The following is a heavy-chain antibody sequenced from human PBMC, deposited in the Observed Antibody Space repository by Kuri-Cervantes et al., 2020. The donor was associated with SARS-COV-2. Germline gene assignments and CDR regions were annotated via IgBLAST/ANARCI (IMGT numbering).Heavy chain of an antibody. V-gene: IGHV4-39*01. CDR1: GDSISSLSYY. J-gene: IGHJ6*04. D-gene: IGHD6-13*01. CDR3: ARHATGYSSSSYLGYYAMDV. Sequence: ESLNISCSVAGDSISSLSYYWGWIRQPPGKGLEWIGSVYYSGRTYYNPSLESRVTMSVDTSKNQFSLRLSSVTAADTAVYYCARHATGYSSSSYLGYYAMDVWGKGTTVTVSS. CDR2: VYYSGRT.